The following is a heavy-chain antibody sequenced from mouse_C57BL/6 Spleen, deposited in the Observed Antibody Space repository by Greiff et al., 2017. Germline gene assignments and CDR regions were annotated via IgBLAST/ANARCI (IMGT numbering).Heavy chain of an antibody. D-gene: IGHD1-1*01. CDR1: GYSFTGYY. J-gene: IGHJ4*01. CDR3: ASGSNSYYYAMDY. CDR2: INPSTGGT. Sequence: EVQLQQSGPELVKPGASVKISCKASGYSFTGYYMNWVKQSPEKSLEWIGEINPSTGGTTYNQKFKAKATLTVDKSSSTAYMQLKSLTSEDSAVYYCASGSNSYYYAMDYWGQGTSVTVSS. V-gene: IGHV1-42*01.